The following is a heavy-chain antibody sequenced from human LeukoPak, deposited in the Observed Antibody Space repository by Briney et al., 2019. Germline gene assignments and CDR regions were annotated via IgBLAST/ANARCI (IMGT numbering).Heavy chain of an antibody. V-gene: IGHV4-59*01. CDR3: ARGLGYYDSSVGY. J-gene: IGHJ4*02. CDR1: GGSISSYY. Sequence: PSETLSLTCTVSGGSISSYYWSWLRQPPGKGLEWIGYIYYSGSTNYNPSLKSRVTISVDTSKNEFSLKLSSVTAADTAVYHCARGLGYYDSSVGYWGQGTLVTVSS. CDR2: IYYSGST. D-gene: IGHD3-22*01.